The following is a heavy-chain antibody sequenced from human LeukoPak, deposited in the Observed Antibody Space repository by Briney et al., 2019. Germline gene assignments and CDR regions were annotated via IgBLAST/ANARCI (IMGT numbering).Heavy chain of an antibody. CDR2: ITRSSSAR. D-gene: IGHD1-26*01. J-gene: IGHJ4*02. CDR1: GFTFSSYS. CDR3: ATQWELHPAF. Sequence: PGGSLRLSCAASGFTFSSYSMNWVRQAPGKGLEWVSYITRSSSARYYADSVKGRFTISRDNAKNSLYLQMNSLRAEDTAVYYCATQWELHPAFWGQGTLVTVS. V-gene: IGHV3-48*01.